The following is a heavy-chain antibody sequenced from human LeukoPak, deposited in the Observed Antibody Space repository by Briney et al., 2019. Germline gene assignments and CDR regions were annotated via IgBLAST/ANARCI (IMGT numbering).Heavy chain of an antibody. J-gene: IGHJ5*02. CDR1: GYTFTSYY. Sequence: ASVKVSCKASGYTFTSYYMHWVRQAPGQGLEWMGIINPSGGSTSYAQKFQGRVTMTRDTSTSTVYMELSSLRSEDTAVYYCARGVRRYYYGSGSYLIPWGQGTLVTVSS. V-gene: IGHV1-46*01. CDR3: ARGVRRYYYGSGSYLIP. CDR2: INPSGGST. D-gene: IGHD3-10*01.